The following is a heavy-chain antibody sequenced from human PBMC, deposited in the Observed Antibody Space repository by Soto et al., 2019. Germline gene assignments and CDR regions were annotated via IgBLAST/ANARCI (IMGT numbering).Heavy chain of an antibody. J-gene: IGHJ4*02. V-gene: IGHV3-72*01. CDR2: TRKKANNYTT. Sequence: PGGSLRLSYAASGFTFSDHHMDWVRQAPGKGLEWVGRTRKKANNYTTEYAASVKGRFTISRDDSKNSLNLQMNSLKTDDTAVYYCAKDGREYSSSSNVDYWGQGTRVTVSS. CDR1: GFTFSDHH. CDR3: AKDGREYSSSSNVDY. D-gene: IGHD6-6*01.